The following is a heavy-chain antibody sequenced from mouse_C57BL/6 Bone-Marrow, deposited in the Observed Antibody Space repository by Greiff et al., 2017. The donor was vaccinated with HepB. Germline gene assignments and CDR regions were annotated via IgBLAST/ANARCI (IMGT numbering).Heavy chain of an antibody. CDR1: GFTFSDAW. CDR2: IRNKANNHAT. D-gene: IGHD2-4*01. CDR3: TGRYYDYDAHFDY. J-gene: IGHJ2*01. V-gene: IGHV6-6*01. Sequence: EVQRVESGGGLVQPGGSMKLSCAASGFTFSDAWMDWVRQSPEKGLEWVAEIRNKANNHATYYAESVKGRFTISRDDSKSSVYLQMNSLRAEDTGIYYCTGRYYDYDAHFDYWGQGTTLTVSS.